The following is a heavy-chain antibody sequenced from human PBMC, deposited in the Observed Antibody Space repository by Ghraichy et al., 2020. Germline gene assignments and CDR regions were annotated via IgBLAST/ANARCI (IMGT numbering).Heavy chain of an antibody. D-gene: IGHD3-16*01. CDR1: GDSITSHF. V-gene: IGHV4-59*11. Sequence: SETLSLTCTVSGDSITSHFWSWIRQSPGKGLEWIGYIYHTGSSNYNPSLKGRLTMSVDTSKNQFSLKLRSVTAADTAVYYCARDMRRGDNEYYNGMDVWGQGTTVTVS. J-gene: IGHJ6*02. CDR2: IYHTGSS. CDR3: ARDMRRGDNEYYNGMDV.